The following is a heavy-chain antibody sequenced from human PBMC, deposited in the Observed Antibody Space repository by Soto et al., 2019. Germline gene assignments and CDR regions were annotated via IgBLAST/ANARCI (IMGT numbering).Heavy chain of an antibody. J-gene: IGHJ6*03. Sequence: GGSLRLSCAASGFTSSSYGMHWVRQAPGKGLEWVAVIWYDGSNKYYADSVKGRVTISVDTSKNQFSLKLSSVTAADTAVYYCARLGSGWSRQYYYYYMDVWGKGTTVTVSS. V-gene: IGHV3-33*01. CDR2: IWYDGSNK. D-gene: IGHD6-19*01. CDR3: ARLGSGWSRQYYYYYMDV. CDR1: GFTSSSYG.